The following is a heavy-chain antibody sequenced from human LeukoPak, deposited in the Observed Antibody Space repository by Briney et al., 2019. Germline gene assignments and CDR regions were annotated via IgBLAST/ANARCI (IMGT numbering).Heavy chain of an antibody. CDR3: ARGDDMVRGKDNWFDP. CDR1: GYTFTSYD. Sequence: ASEKVSCKASGYTFTSYDINWVRQATGQGLEWMGRIIPIFGTANYAQKFQGRVTITTDESTSTAYMELSSLRSEDTAVYYCARGDDMVRGKDNWFDPWGQGTLVTVSS. J-gene: IGHJ5*02. CDR2: IIPIFGTA. V-gene: IGHV1-69*05. D-gene: IGHD3-10*01.